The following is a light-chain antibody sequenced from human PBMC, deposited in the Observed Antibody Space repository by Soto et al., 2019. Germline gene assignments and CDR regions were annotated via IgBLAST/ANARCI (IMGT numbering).Light chain of an antibody. CDR2: DTS. CDR3: QQFDDSAT. J-gene: IGKJ5*01. V-gene: IGKV3D-15*01. CDR1: QSVSSN. Sequence: EIVLPQSPATLSVSPGERAALSCRASQSVSSNLAWYQQKPGQAPRLLIYDTSIRATGIPARFSGSGSGTDFTLTISRLEPEDSAVYYCQQFDDSATFGQGTRLEIK.